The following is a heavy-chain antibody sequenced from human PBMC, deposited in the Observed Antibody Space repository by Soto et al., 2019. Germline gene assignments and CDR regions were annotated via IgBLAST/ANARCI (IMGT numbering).Heavy chain of an antibody. CDR1: GGSSSSGSYC. CDR3: VRLGATTRSFDP. V-gene: IGHV4-61*01. J-gene: IGHJ5*02. CDR2: IYYSGST. D-gene: IGHD1-26*01. Sequence: LETLSLTCTFSGGSSSSGSYCLTWMRQPPGQGLEYIGAIYYSGSTYYNPSLKSRVTISIDTSQKQFSLKLSSVTAADTAVYYCVRLGATTRSFDPWGQGILVTVSS.